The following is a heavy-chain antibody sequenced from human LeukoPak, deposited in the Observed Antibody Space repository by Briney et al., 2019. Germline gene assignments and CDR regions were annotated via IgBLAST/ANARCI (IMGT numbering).Heavy chain of an antibody. J-gene: IGHJ5*02. CDR2: IYHSGST. D-gene: IGHD6-19*01. V-gene: IGHV4-38-2*02. CDR3: ARAHSSGWYDWNWFDP. Sequence: SETLSLTCTVSGYSISSGYYWGWIRQPPGKGLEWIGSIYHSGSTYYNPSLKSRVTISVDTSKNQFSLKLSSVTAADTAVYYCARAHSSGWYDWNWFDPWGQGTLVTVSS. CDR1: GYSISSGYY.